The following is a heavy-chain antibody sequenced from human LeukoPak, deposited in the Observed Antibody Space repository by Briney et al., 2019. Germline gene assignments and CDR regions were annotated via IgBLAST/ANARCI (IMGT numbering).Heavy chain of an antibody. V-gene: IGHV4-59*12. CDR3: ARAGYYDSSGYREYYYYYYMDV. CDR2: IYYSGST. CDR1: GGSISSYY. D-gene: IGHD3-22*01. J-gene: IGHJ6*03. Sequence: SETLSLTCTVSGGSISSYYWSWIRQPPGKGLEWIGYIYYSGSTNYNPSLKSRVTISVDTSKNQFSLKLSSVTAADTAVYYCARAGYYDSSGYREYYYYYYMDVWGKGTTVTVSS.